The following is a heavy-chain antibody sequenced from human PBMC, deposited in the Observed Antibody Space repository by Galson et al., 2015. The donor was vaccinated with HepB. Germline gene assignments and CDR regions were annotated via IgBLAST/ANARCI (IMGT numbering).Heavy chain of an antibody. CDR3: ATIDQIAVAGFDY. J-gene: IGHJ4*02. D-gene: IGHD6-19*01. V-gene: IGHV1-24*01. CDR1: GYTLTELS. CDR2: FDPEDGET. Sequence: SVKVSCKVSGYTLTELSMHWVRQAPGEGLEWMGGFDPEDGETIYAQKFQGRVTMTEDTSTDTAYMELSSLRSEDTAVYYCATIDQIAVAGFDYWGQGTLVTVSS.